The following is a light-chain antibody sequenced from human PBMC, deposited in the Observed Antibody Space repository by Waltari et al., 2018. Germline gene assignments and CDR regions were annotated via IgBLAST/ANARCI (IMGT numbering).Light chain of an antibody. CDR2: EVS. CDR1: SSDVGGYNY. V-gene: IGLV2-14*01. CDR3: SSYTSSSVI. Sequence: QSALTQPASVSGSPGQSITISCTGTSSDVGGYNYVSWYQQHPDKAPKLMIYEVSNRPSGVSNRFSGSKSGNTASLTIYGLQAEDEAGYYCSSYTSSSVIFGGGTKLTVL. J-gene: IGLJ2*01.